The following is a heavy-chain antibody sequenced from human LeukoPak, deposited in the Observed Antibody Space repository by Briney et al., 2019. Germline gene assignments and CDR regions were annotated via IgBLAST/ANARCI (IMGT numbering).Heavy chain of an antibody. CDR1: RGSISSYY. D-gene: IGHD4-17*01. J-gene: IGHJ5*02. CDR2: IYYSGST. Sequence: PPETLSLTCTVSRGSISSYYWSWIRQPPGKGLEWIGYIYYSGSTNYNPSLKSRVAISVDTSKNQFSLKLSSVTAADTAVYYCARLDYGDYLRFDPWGQGTLVTVSS. CDR3: ARLDYGDYLRFDP. V-gene: IGHV4-59*01.